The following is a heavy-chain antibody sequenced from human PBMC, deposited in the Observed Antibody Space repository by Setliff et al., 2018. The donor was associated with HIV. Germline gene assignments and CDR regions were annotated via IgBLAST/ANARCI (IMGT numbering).Heavy chain of an antibody. CDR1: GFTFSSYG. V-gene: IGHV3-33*01. CDR3: ARDDPYSSSWYPLFDY. CDR2: IWYDGSNK. D-gene: IGHD6-13*01. Sequence: PGGSLRLSCAASGFTFSSYGMHWVRQAPGKGLEWVAVIWYDGSNKYYADSVKGRFTITRENSKNTLYLQMNSLRAEDTAVYYCARDDPYSSSWYPLFDYWGQGTLVTVSS. J-gene: IGHJ4*02.